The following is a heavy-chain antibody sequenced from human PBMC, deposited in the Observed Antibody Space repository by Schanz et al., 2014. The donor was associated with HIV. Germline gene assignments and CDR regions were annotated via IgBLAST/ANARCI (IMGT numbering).Heavy chain of an antibody. D-gene: IGHD5-18*01. CDR3: AREYSTWDRHFDY. J-gene: IGHJ4*02. CDR2: ISAHNGDT. CDR1: GGTFSNYA. Sequence: QVPLVQSGAEVKKPGSSVKVSCKASGGTFSNYAISWVRQAPGQGLEWMGWISAHNGDTNYAQKFQGRITLTTDSPTNTAYLELRSLTSDDTAVYYCAREYSTWDRHFDYWGQGTLVTVSP. V-gene: IGHV1-18*01.